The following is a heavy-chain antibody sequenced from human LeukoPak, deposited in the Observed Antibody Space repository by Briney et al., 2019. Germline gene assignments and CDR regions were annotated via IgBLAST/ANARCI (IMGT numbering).Heavy chain of an antibody. J-gene: IGHJ3*02. V-gene: IGHV4-39*01. CDR3: ARHLRIAAATPDDAFDI. CDR1: GGSISSSSYY. CDR2: IYYSGST. D-gene: IGHD6-13*01. Sequence: SETLSLTCTVSGGSISSSSYYWGWIRQPPGKGQEWIGSIYYSGSTYYNPSLKSRVTISVDTSKNQFSLKLSSVTAADTAVYYCARHLRIAAATPDDAFDIWGQGTMVTVSS.